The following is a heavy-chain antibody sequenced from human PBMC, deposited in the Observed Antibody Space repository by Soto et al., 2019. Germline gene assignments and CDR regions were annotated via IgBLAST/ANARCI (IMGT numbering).Heavy chain of an antibody. D-gene: IGHD1-1*01. Sequence: QVQLQQSSPGLVKPSQALSLTCDISGDSVSSNSAGWNWIRQTPSRGLEWLGRTYYKSKWYYTYAASVKKRITVSPETSKNQFSLQLTSVTPEDTAVYYCARGSWDDVSGHYYMDVWDKGTTVTVSS. V-gene: IGHV6-1*01. CDR2: TYYKSKWYY. CDR3: ARGSWDDVSGHYYMDV. J-gene: IGHJ6*03. CDR1: GDSVSSNSAG.